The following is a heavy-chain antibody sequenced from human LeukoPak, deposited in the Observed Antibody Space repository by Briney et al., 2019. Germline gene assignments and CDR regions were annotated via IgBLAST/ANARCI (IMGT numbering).Heavy chain of an antibody. V-gene: IGHV4-59*01. Sequence: SETLSLTCTVSGGSLSPYYWSRIRQAPGKGLQWIGYILYNGRTTNYNPSLKSRATILVDTSNNQFSLKLNSVTAADTAVYYCARVGDWNDLVYWGQGILVTVSS. CDR2: ILYNGRTT. CDR1: GGSLSPYY. CDR3: ARVGDWNDLVY. J-gene: IGHJ4*02. D-gene: IGHD1-1*01.